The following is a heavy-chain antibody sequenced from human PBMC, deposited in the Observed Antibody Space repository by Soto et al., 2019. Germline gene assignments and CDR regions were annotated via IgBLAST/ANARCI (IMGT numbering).Heavy chain of an antibody. CDR3: ARQGSGSNWLDP. CDR1: GYIFTAYY. J-gene: IGHJ5*02. V-gene: IGHV1-2*02. CDR2: INPNSGGT. Sequence: ASVKVSCKASGYIFTAYYMHWVRQAPGQGLEWMGWINPNSGGTNYAQKFQGRVTMTRDTSIRTAYMELSRLRSDDTAVYYCARQGSGSNWLDPWGQGTLVTVSS. D-gene: IGHD3-10*01.